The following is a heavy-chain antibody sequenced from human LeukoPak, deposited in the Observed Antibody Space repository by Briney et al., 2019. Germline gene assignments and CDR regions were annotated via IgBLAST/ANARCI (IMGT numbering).Heavy chain of an antibody. CDR1: GLTFDDYA. Sequence: GGSLRLSCAASGLTFDDYAMHWVRQAPGKGLEWVSLISGDGGSTYYADSVKGRFTISRDNSKNSLYLQMNSLRTEDTALYYCAKDPPHCSSTSCYLGYFDYWGQGALVTVSS. V-gene: IGHV3-43*02. CDR2: ISGDGGST. CDR3: AKDPPHCSSTSCYLGYFDY. J-gene: IGHJ4*02. D-gene: IGHD2-2*01.